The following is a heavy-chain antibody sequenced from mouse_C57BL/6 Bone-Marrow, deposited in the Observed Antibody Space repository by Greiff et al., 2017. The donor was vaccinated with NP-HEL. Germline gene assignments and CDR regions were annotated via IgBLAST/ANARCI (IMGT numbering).Heavy chain of an antibody. Sequence: VQLQQSVAELVRPGASAKLSCTAPGFHIKNTYMHWVKQRPEQGLEWIGRIDPANGNTKYAPKFQGKATITADTSSNTAYLQLSSLTSEDTAIYYCAPTMVTTPYFDYWGQGTTLTVSS. CDR2: IDPANGNT. CDR1: GFHIKNTY. D-gene: IGHD2-9*01. CDR3: APTMVTTPYFDY. V-gene: IGHV14-3*01. J-gene: IGHJ2*01.